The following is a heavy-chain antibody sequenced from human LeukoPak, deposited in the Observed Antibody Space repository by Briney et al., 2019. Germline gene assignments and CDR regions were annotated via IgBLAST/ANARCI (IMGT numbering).Heavy chain of an antibody. J-gene: IGHJ4*02. CDR1: GFTLSSNP. Sequence: GGSLRLSCAASGFTLSSNPMHWVRQAPGKGLEWVAVISPDGSAKSDADSVKGRFTVSRDNSMSTLYLQMNSLRTEDTAVYYCARGEYSSGWYNDYWGQGTLVTVSS. D-gene: IGHD6-19*01. V-gene: IGHV3-30-3*01. CDR3: ARGEYSSGWYNDY. CDR2: ISPDGSAK.